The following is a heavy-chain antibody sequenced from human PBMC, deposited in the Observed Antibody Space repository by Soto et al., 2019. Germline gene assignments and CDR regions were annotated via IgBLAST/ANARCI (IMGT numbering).Heavy chain of an antibody. Sequence: QVQQQESGPGLVKPSDTLSLICSVSGTYISEFSWSWIRQPAGTGLEWIGRIHINGVVQYSPSFRGRVTMSIATARNHVSLNLQSATAADTAVYYCARESGENWTYEAHWGQGTLVTVSS. V-gene: IGHV4-4*07. D-gene: IGHD1-1*01. CDR3: ARESGENWTYEAH. CDR2: IHINGVV. J-gene: IGHJ1*01. CDR1: GTYISEFS.